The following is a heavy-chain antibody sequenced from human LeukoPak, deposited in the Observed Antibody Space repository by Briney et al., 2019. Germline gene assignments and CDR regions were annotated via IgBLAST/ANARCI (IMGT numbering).Heavy chain of an antibody. V-gene: IGHV4-59*08. Sequence: SETLSLTCTVSGGSISSHYWSWIRQPPGKGLEWIGSIYYSGSTYYSPSLKSRVTISIDTSKNQFSLRLYSVIAADTAVYYCARHRTGSYPVGFDPWGQGTLVTVSS. D-gene: IGHD1-26*01. CDR1: GGSISSHY. J-gene: IGHJ5*02. CDR3: ARHRTGSYPVGFDP. CDR2: IYYSGST.